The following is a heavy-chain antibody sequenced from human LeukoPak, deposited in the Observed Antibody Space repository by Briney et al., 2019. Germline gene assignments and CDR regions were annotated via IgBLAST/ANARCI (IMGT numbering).Heavy chain of an antibody. D-gene: IGHD4-11*01. J-gene: IGHJ6*03. CDR2: ISSSSSTI. Sequence: GGSLRLSCAASGFTFSSYSMNWVRQAPGKGLEWVSYISSSSSTIYYADSVKGRFTNSRDNAKNSLYLQMNSLRAEDTAVYYCARELQSLSSYYMDVWGKGTTVTVSS. V-gene: IGHV3-48*04. CDR1: GFTFSSYS. CDR3: ARELQSLSSYYMDV.